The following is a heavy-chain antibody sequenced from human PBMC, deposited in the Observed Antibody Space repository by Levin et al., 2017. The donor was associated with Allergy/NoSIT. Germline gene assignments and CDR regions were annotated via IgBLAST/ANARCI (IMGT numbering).Heavy chain of an antibody. D-gene: IGHD6-6*01. J-gene: IGHJ6*02. V-gene: IGHV3-48*03. Sequence: GGSLRLSCAASGFTFSSYEMNWVRQAPGKGLEWVSYISSSGSTIYYADSVKGRFTISRDNAKNSLYLQMNSLRAEDTAVYYCARDRRIAARRRYYYYYGMDVWGQGTTVTVSS. CDR2: ISSSGSTI. CDR3: ARDRRIAARRRYYYYYGMDV. CDR1: GFTFSSYE.